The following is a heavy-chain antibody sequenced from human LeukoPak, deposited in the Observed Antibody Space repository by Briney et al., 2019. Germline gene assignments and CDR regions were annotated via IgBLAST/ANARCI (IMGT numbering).Heavy chain of an antibody. J-gene: IGHJ5*02. CDR3: ARGGDSSGYEGRFDP. CDR2: IYYTGST. D-gene: IGHD3-22*01. V-gene: IGHV4-30-4*07. CDR1: GGSISRSGYS. Sequence: PSETLSLTCAVSGGSISRSGYSWSWIRQPPGKGLDWIAYIYYTGSTYYNPSLKSRVTISLDTSKNQFSLKLTSVTAAGTAVYYCARGGDSSGYEGRFDPWGQGTLVTVSS.